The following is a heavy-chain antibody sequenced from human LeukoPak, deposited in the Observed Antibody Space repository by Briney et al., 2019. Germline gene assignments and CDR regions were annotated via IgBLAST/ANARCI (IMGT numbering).Heavy chain of an antibody. CDR1: GGSISSYPYY. D-gene: IGHD3-16*01. Sequence: SETLSLTCTVSGGSISSYPYYWNWIRQPAGKGLEWIGRIYTNGTTNYNPSLQSRVTISIDTSKNQFSLKLSSVTAADTAVYYCARRGDIWGQGTMVTVSS. CDR2: IYTNGTT. CDR3: ARRGDI. J-gene: IGHJ3*02. V-gene: IGHV4-61*02.